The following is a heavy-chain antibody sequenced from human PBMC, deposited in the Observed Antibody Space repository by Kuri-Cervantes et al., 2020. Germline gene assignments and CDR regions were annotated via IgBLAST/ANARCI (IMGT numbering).Heavy chain of an antibody. CDR1: GYTFTSYD. J-gene: IGHJ4*02. CDR2: MDPNSGNT. CDR3: AKDPLSAGYCSGGSCLYFDY. D-gene: IGHD2-15*01. Sequence: ASVKVSCKASGYTFTSYDINWVRQATGQGLEWMGWMDPNSGNTGYAQKLQGRVTMTTDTSTSTAYMELRSLRSDDTAVYYCAKDPLSAGYCSGGSCLYFDYWGQGTLVTVSS. V-gene: IGHV1-8*01.